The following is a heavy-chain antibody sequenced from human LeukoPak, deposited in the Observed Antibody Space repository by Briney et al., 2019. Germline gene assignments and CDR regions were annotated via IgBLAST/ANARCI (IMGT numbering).Heavy chain of an antibody. Sequence: ETLSLTCTVSGGSISSYYWSWVRQAPGKGLEWISYISGSSKVIYYADSVRGRFTISRDNAENLLYLQMNSLRDEDTAVYFCARDFDTSGYTFDFWGQGALVTVSS. D-gene: IGHD3-22*01. J-gene: IGHJ4*02. CDR3: ARDFDTSGYTFDF. CDR1: GGSISSYY. V-gene: IGHV3-48*02. CDR2: ISGSSKVI.